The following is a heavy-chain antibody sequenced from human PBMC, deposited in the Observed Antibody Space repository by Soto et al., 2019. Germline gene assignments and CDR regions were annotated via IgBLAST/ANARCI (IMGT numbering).Heavy chain of an antibody. CDR3: ARDSPLVRGVGFDY. V-gene: IGHV3-74*01. D-gene: IGHD3-10*01. CDR1: GFTIRNYW. J-gene: IGHJ4*02. Sequence: ELQLVESGGGLVQPGGSLRLSCAASGFTIRNYWMHWVRQVPGKGLVWVSRINGDGSTNYADSVKGRFTISSDNAKNTLYLQMNTLRVEDTAVYYCARDSPLVRGVGFDYWGPGTLVTVSS. CDR2: INGDGST.